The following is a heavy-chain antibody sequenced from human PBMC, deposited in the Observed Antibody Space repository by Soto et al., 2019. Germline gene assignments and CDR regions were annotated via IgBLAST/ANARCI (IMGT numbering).Heavy chain of an antibody. Sequence: KPGGSLRLSCAASEFTFTRYSMNWVRQAPGKGLEWVSSISSTTNYIYYGDSMKGRFTISRDNAKNSLYLEMNSLRAEDTAVYYCARESEDLTSNFDYWGQGTLVTVSS. CDR3: ARESEDLTSNFDY. J-gene: IGHJ4*02. CDR1: EFTFTRYS. CDR2: ISSTTNYI. V-gene: IGHV3-21*06.